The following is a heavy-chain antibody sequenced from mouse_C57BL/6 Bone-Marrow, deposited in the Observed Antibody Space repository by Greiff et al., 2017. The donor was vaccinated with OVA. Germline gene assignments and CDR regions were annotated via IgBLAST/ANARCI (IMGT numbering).Heavy chain of an antibody. Sequence: QVHVKQSGAELARPGASVKLSCKASGYTFTSYGISWVKQSTGQGLEWIGEIYPRSGNTYYNEKFKGKATLTAAKSSSTAYKELRSLTSEDSAVYFWARAPYYCSSPWFAYWGQGTLVTVSA. J-gene: IGHJ3*01. CDR1: GYTFTSYG. D-gene: IGHD1-1*01. CDR2: IYPRSGNT. V-gene: IGHV1-81*01. CDR3: ARAPYYCSSPWFAY.